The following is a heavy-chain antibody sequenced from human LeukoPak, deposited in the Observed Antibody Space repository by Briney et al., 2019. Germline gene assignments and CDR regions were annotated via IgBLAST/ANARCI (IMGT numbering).Heavy chain of an antibody. D-gene: IGHD6-19*01. CDR2: IRSKAYGGTT. V-gene: IGHV3-49*04. Sequence: SLRLSCTASGFTFGDYAMSWVRQAPGKGLEWVGFIRSKAYGGTTEYAASVKGRFTISRDDSKSIAYLQMNSLKTEDTAVYYCTRGPLIYSSGLGCWGQGTLVTVSS. CDR3: TRGPLIYSSGLGC. CDR1: GFTFGDYA. J-gene: IGHJ4*02.